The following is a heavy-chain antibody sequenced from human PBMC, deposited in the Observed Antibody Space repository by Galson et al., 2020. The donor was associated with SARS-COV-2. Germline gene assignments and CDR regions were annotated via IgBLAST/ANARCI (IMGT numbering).Heavy chain of an antibody. CDR2: ISGFNGNT. CDR1: GFTFTNYG. V-gene: IGHV1-18*04. D-gene: IGHD4-17*01. J-gene: IGHJ4*02. Sequence: ASVTVSCKTSGFTFTNYGFSWVRQAPGQGLEWMGWISGFNGNTSYEQKFQGRVTMTTDTSTNTAYMELTSLRFDDTAVYYWARDQVYGVNPGYWGQGTLVTVS. CDR3: ARDQVYGVNPGY.